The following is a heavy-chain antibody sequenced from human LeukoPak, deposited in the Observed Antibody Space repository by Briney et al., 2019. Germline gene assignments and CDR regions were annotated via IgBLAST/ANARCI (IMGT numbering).Heavy chain of an antibody. CDR3: ARDRLTMVRGDWFDP. V-gene: IGHV1-2*02. CDR1: RYTFTAYY. Sequence: GASVKVSCKASRYTFTAYYMHWVRQAPGQGLELMGWINPNSGGTNYAHKFQGRVTMTRNTSTSTAYMELSSLRSDDTAVYYCARDRLTMVRGDWFDPWGQGTLVTVSS. CDR2: INPNSGGT. D-gene: IGHD3-10*01. J-gene: IGHJ5*02.